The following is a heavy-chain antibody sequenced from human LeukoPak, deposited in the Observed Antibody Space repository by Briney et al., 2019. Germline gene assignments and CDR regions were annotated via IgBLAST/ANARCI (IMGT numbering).Heavy chain of an antibody. J-gene: IGHJ4*02. V-gene: IGHV3-74*01. Sequence: GGSLSLSCAASGFTFRRYWMHWVRQAPGKGLVWVSRVNSDGSSTSYGDSVKGRFTISRDNAKNTLSLQMNSLRAEDTAVYYCVRAEGQSFDYWGQGTLVTVSS. D-gene: IGHD6-19*01. CDR2: VNSDGSST. CDR3: VRAEGQSFDY. CDR1: GFTFRRYW.